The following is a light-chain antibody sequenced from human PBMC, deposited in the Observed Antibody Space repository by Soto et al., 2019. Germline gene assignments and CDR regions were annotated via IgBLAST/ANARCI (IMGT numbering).Light chain of an antibody. J-gene: IGKJ4*01. CDR1: QSVSSN. V-gene: IGKV3-11*01. CDR2: GAS. CDR3: QQRSNWPT. Sequence: EIVLTQSPATLSLSPGERATLSCRASQSVSSNLAWYQQKPGQAPRLLIYGASTRATGIPARFSGSASGTEFTLTISSLEPEDFAVYYCQQRSNWPTFGGGTKVDIK.